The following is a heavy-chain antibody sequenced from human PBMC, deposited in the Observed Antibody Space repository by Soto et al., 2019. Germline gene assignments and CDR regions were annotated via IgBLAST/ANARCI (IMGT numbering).Heavy chain of an antibody. CDR3: ANLDSWSPRPMDV. V-gene: IGHV3-23*01. Sequence: GGTLRLYCVPSGFMFISYAMSWTFQPPVKRLCCVSTISICADSTCSADCVKSRFTISRDNSKNTLYLQMNSLRAEDSAIYFCANLDSWSPRPMDVWGRVTRVTFAS. D-gene: IGHD3-3*01. CDR2: ISICADST. CDR1: GFMFISYA. J-gene: IGHJ6*03.